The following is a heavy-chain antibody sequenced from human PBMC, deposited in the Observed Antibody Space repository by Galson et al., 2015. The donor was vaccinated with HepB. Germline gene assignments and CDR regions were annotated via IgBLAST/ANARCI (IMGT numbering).Heavy chain of an antibody. V-gene: IGHV1-69*13. J-gene: IGHJ5*02. D-gene: IGHD2-21*01. CDR1: GGTFSSYA. CDR2: IIPIFGTA. CDR3: AREGRVVVIDGTGDWFDP. Sequence: SVKVSCKASGGTFSSYAISWVRQAPGQGLEWMGGIIPIFGTANYAQKFQGRVTITADESTSTAYMELSSLRSEDTAVYYCAREGRVVVIDGTGDWFDPWGQGTLVTVSS.